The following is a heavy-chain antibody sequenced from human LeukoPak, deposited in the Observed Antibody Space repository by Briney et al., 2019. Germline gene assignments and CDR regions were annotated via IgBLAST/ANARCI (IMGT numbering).Heavy chain of an antibody. CDR2: ISAYNGNT. CDR3: ARDWGSTYSSGWPPLDY. Sequence: ASVKVSRKASGYTFTSYGISWVRQAPGQGLEWMGWISAYNGNTNYAQKLQGRVTMTTDTSTSTAYMELRSLRSDDTAVYYCARDWGSTYSSGWPPLDYWGQGTLVTVSS. V-gene: IGHV1-18*01. D-gene: IGHD6-19*01. J-gene: IGHJ4*02. CDR1: GYTFTSYG.